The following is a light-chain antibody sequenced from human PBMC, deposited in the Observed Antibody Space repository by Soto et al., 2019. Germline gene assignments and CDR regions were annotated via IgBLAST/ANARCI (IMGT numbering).Light chain of an antibody. CDR2: GAS. J-gene: IGKJ1*01. V-gene: IGKV3-20*01. CDR1: ESVAS. CDR3: QYYGGSPRT. Sequence: EICLTQSPGTLSLSPGEGTTLSCRASESVASLAWYQQKPGQALRLLIYGASTRATGIPDRFSGSGSGTDFTLTISRLEPEDFAVYYCQYYGGSPRTFGRGPKVDIK.